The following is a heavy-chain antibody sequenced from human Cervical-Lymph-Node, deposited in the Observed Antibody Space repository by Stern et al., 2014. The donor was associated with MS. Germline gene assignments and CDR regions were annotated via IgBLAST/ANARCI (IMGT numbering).Heavy chain of an antibody. CDR3: ARDSGSYPFDY. J-gene: IGHJ4*02. CDR1: GFTFSSHW. D-gene: IGHD1-26*01. CDR2: LNGPGTDS. V-gene: IGHV3-74*01. Sequence: EVQLVEAGGGLVQPGGSVRVSCAASGFTFSSHWMHWVRQGPGKGLAWVSCLNGPGTDSGCAESVKVRFTISRDNARNTVFLQMNSLRAEDTAVYYCARDSGSYPFDYWGQGILVPVSS.